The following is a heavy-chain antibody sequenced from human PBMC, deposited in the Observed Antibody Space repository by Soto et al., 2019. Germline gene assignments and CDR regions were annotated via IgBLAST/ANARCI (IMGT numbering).Heavy chain of an antibody. J-gene: IGHJ4*02. Sequence: QVQLQQWGAGLLKPSETLSLTCAVYGGSFSGYYWSWIRQPPGKGLEWIGEINHSGSTNYNPSLKSRVTISVDTSKNQFSLKLSSVTAADTAVYYCARGCSSISCYAGHFDYWGQGTLVTVSS. CDR2: INHSGST. D-gene: IGHD2-2*01. V-gene: IGHV4-34*01. CDR1: GGSFSGYY. CDR3: ARGCSSISCYAGHFDY.